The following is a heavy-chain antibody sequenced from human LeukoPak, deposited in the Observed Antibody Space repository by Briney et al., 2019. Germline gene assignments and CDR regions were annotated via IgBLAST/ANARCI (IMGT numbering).Heavy chain of an antibody. Sequence: SETLSLTCTVSGGSISSYYWSWIRQPPGKGLEWIGSIYHSGSTYYNPSLKSRVTISVDTSKNQFSLKLSSVTAADTAVYYCASGGPSSGVLCYFDYWGQGTLVTVSS. V-gene: IGHV4-59*04. D-gene: IGHD6-19*01. CDR1: GGSISSYY. CDR2: IYHSGST. CDR3: ASGGPSSGVLCYFDY. J-gene: IGHJ4*02.